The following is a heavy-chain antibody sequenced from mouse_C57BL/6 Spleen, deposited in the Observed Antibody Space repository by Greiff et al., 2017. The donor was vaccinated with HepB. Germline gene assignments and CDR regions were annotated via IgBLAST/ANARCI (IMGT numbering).Heavy chain of an antibody. Sequence: VQLQESGAELVRPGTSVKVSCKASGYAFTNYLIEWVKQRPGQGLEWIGVINPGSGGTNYNEKFKRKATLTADKSSSTAYMQLSSLTSEDSAVYFCARSEDYYAMDYWGQGTSVTVSS. CDR2: INPGSGGT. J-gene: IGHJ4*01. CDR3: ARSEDYYAMDY. V-gene: IGHV1-54*01. CDR1: GYAFTNYL.